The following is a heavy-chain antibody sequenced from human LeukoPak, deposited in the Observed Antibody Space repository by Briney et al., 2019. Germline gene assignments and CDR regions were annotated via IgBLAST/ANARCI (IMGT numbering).Heavy chain of an antibody. V-gene: IGHV4-38-2*02. J-gene: IGHJ4*02. Sequence: SETLSLTCTVSGYSITGGYYWGWIRQPPGKGLEWIGEINHSGSTNYNPSLKSRVTISVDTSKNQFSLKLRSVTAADTAVYYCARLVDYGSGSRWGQGTLVTVSS. D-gene: IGHD3-10*01. CDR3: ARLVDYGSGSR. CDR1: GYSITGGYY. CDR2: INHSGST.